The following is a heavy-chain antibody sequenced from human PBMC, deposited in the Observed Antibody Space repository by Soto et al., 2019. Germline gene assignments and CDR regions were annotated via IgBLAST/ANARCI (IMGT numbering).Heavy chain of an antibody. V-gene: IGHV4-4*07. CDR1: GGSISSYY. CDR2: IYTSGST. J-gene: IGHJ5*02. Sequence: KPSETLSLTCTVSGGSISSYYWSWIRQPAGKGLEWIGRIYTSGSTNYNPSLKSRVTMSVDTSKNQFSLKLSSVTAADTAVYYCARGMTYYDFWSGYYTDWNWFDPWGQGTLVTVSS. CDR3: ARGMTYYDFWSGYYTDWNWFDP. D-gene: IGHD3-3*01.